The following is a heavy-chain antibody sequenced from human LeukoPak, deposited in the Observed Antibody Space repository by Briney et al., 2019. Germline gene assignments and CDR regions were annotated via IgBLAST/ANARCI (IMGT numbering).Heavy chain of an antibody. CDR3: AKSLGSSWPFDY. J-gene: IGHJ4*02. CDR1: GLPFGTYA. V-gene: IGHV3-23*01. Sequence: GGSLGSSWEPLGLPFGTYAMGGVGQAPGKGLEWVSAISGSGGSTYYADSVKGRFTISRDNSKNTLYLQMNSLRAEDTAVYYCAKSLGSSWPFDYWGQGTLVTVSS. CDR2: ISGSGGST. D-gene: IGHD6-13*01.